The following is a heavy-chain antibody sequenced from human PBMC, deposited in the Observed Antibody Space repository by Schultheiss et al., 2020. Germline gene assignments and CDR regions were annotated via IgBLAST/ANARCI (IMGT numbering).Heavy chain of an antibody. CDR2: MNSNSGST. Sequence: ASVKVSCKASGYTFTSYDINWVRQVTGQGPEWMGWMNSNSGSTGYSQKFQDRVSMTRDTSTSTAYMELTSLTSEDTAIYYCARDTITIPSHGMDVWGQGTAVTVSS. J-gene: IGHJ6*02. CDR1: GYTFTSYD. CDR3: ARDTITIPSHGMDV. D-gene: IGHD3-10*01. V-gene: IGHV1-8*02.